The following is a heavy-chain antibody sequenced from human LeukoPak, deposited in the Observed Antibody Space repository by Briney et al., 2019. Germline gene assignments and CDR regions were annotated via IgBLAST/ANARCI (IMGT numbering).Heavy chain of an antibody. CDR3: ARGDPQQLPSYYYYYYGMDV. CDR2: ISNDASNK. D-gene: IGHD6-13*01. CDR1: GFTFSNYG. Sequence: GGSLRLSCAASGFTFSNYGMHWVRQAPGKGLEWVAVISNDASNKYYADSVKGRFTISRDNSKNTLYLQMNSLRAEDTAVYYCARGDPQQLPSYYYYYYGMDVWGQGTTVTVSS. V-gene: IGHV3-30*03. J-gene: IGHJ6*02.